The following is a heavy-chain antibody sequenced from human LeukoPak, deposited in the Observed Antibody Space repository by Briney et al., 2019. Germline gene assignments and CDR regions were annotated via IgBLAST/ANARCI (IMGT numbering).Heavy chain of an antibody. CDR3: ASRYCSSTSCYSNWFDP. Sequence: MPSETLSLTCAVYGGSFSGYYWSWIRQPPGKGLEWIGEINHSGSTNYNPSLKSRVTISVDTSKNQFSLKLSSVTAADTAVYYCASRYCSSTSCYSNWFDPWGQGTLVTVSS. J-gene: IGHJ5*02. CDR1: GGSFSGYY. V-gene: IGHV4-34*01. CDR2: INHSGST. D-gene: IGHD2-2*01.